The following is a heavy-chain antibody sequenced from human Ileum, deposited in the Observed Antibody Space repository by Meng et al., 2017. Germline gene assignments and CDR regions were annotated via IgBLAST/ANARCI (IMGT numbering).Heavy chain of an antibody. CDR3: ARKKPGTVYFDP. CDR2: ISGPGSSI. Sequence: GGSLRLSCAASGFTFSSYEMNWVRQAPGKGLEWISYISGPGSSIYYADSVKGRFTISRDNAKNLVYLQMISLRAEDTALYYCARKKPGTVYFDPWGQGTLVTVSS. D-gene: IGHD3-16*01. CDR1: GFTFSSYE. J-gene: IGHJ5*02. V-gene: IGHV3-48*03.